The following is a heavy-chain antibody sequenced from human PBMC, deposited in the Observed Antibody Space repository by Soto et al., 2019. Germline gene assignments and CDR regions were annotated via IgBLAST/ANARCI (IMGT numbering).Heavy chain of an antibody. Sequence: QVQLVQSGAEVKKPGASVKVSCKASGYTFTSYGISWVRQAPGQGLEWMGWISAYNGNTNYAQNLQGRVTMTTDTSTSTAYMELRILSCYDTAVYYCARVPTIAVAGFLDFWGQGTLVTVSS. D-gene: IGHD6-19*01. CDR3: ARVPTIAVAGFLDF. CDR2: ISAYNGNT. V-gene: IGHV1-18*01. CDR1: GYTFTSYG. J-gene: IGHJ4*02.